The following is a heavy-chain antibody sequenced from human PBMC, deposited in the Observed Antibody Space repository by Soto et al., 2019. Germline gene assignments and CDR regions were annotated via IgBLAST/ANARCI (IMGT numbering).Heavy chain of an antibody. D-gene: IGHD4-17*01. CDR1: GGTFSSYA. J-gene: IGHJ4*02. Sequence: QVQLVQSGAEVKKPGSSVKVSCKASGGTFSSYAISWVRQAPGQGLEWMGGINPIFGTANYAQKFQGRVTITADESTSTAYMELSSLRSEDTAVYYCARERGVGYGAALGYWGQGTLVTVSS. CDR3: ARERGVGYGAALGY. V-gene: IGHV1-69*01. CDR2: INPIFGTA.